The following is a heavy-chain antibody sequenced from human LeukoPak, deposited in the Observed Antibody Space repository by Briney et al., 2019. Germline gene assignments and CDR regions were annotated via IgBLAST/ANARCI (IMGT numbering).Heavy chain of an antibody. CDR1: RFTFSTYW. V-gene: IGHV3-7*03. CDR3: AKEGDYYDSSGYYYDDAFDI. Sequence: GGSLRLSCAASRFTFSTYWMSWVRQAPGKGLEWVANIKQDESEKYYVDSVKGRFTISRDNAKNSLYLQMNSLRAEDTAVYYCAKEGDYYDSSGYYYDDAFDIWGQGTMVTVSS. D-gene: IGHD3-22*01. CDR2: IKQDESEK. J-gene: IGHJ3*02.